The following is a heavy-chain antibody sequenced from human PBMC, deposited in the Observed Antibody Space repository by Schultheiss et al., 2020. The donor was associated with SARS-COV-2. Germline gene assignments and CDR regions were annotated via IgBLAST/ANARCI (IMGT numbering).Heavy chain of an antibody. CDR1: GFTFGDYA. CDR2: IRSKAYGGTT. V-gene: IGHV3-49*04. CDR3: NRVILTGYYQNAY. Sequence: GESLKISCTASGFTFGDYAMSWVRQAPGKGLEWVGFIRSKAYGGTTEYAASVKGRFTISRDDSKSIAYLQMNSLKNEDTAEYYCNRVILTGYYQNAYWGXGXXXTVSS. J-gene: IGHJ4*01. D-gene: IGHD3-9*01.